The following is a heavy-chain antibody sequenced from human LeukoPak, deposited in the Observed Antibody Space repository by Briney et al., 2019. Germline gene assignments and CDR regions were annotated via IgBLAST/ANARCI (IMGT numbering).Heavy chain of an antibody. Sequence: SVKVSCKASGGTFSTYAVNWVRQAPGQGLEWMGKIIPILGIANYAQKFQGRVTITADKSTNTAYMELSSLRSEDTAVYYCARVEDCTNGVCPFDYWGQGTLSPSPQ. CDR2: IIPILGIA. CDR3: ARVEDCTNGVCPFDY. J-gene: IGHJ4*02. D-gene: IGHD2-8*01. CDR1: GGTFSTYA. V-gene: IGHV1-69*04.